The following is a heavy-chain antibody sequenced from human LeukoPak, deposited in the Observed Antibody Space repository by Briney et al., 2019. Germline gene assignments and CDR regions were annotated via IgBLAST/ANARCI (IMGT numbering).Heavy chain of an antibody. D-gene: IGHD6-19*01. CDR1: GFTFSIYS. CDR3: ARNWKIGSGPGAHFDY. J-gene: IGHJ4*02. CDR2: ISSSSSYI. V-gene: IGHV3-21*01. Sequence: GGSLRLSCAASGFTFSIYSMNWVRQAPGKGLEWVSSISSSSSYIYYADSVKGRFTISRDNSKNTLYLQMNSLRAEDTAVYYCARNWKIGSGPGAHFDYWSQGTLVTVSS.